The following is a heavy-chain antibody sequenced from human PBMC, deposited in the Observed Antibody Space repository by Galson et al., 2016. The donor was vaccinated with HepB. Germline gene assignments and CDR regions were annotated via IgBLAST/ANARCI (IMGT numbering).Heavy chain of an antibody. V-gene: IGHV3-23*01. CDR1: GFTFSNYA. D-gene: IGHD3-9*01. CDR3: AGDNVLRYFDWTTLNYYYGRDV. J-gene: IGHJ6*02. Sequence: SLRLSCAASGFTFSNYAMSWVRQAPGKGLEWVSATSGSGGSTYYADSVKGRVTISRDNSKNTLYLQMNSLRAEDTAVYYCAGDNVLRYFDWTTLNYYYGRDVWGQGTTVTVSS. CDR2: TSGSGGST.